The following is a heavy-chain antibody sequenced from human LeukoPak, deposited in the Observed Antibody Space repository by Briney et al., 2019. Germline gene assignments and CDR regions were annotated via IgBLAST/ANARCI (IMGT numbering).Heavy chain of an antibody. J-gene: IGHJ3*02. Sequence: ASVKVSCKASGYTFTSYGISWVRQAPGQGLEWMGWISAYNGNTNYAQKLQGRVTMTTDTSTSTAYMELSRLRSDDTAVYYCARVLGYDFWSGPYDAFDIWGQGTMVTVSS. V-gene: IGHV1-18*01. CDR2: ISAYNGNT. CDR3: ARVLGYDFWSGPYDAFDI. D-gene: IGHD3-3*01. CDR1: GYTFTSYG.